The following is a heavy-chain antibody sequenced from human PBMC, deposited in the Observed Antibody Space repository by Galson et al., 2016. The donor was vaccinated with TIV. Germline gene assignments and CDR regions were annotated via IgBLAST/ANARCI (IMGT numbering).Heavy chain of an antibody. V-gene: IGHV4-38-2*02. CDR2: MHQSGSS. Sequence: ETLSLTCTVSGFSIASGYFWGWIRQPPGKGLEWLGNMHQSGSSYYNPSLKTRPTISVDTSKNQFSLTLRSVTAADSAVYYCARDCTSSTCRIYYYGMDVWGQGTTVTVSS. CDR3: ARDCTSSTCRIYYYGMDV. CDR1: GFSIASGYF. J-gene: IGHJ6*02. D-gene: IGHD2-15*01.